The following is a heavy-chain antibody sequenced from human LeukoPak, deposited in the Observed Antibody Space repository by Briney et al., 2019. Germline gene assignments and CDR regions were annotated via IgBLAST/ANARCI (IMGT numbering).Heavy chain of an antibody. CDR1: GGSFSGYY. CDR2: INHSGST. J-gene: IGHJ2*01. V-gene: IGHV4-34*01. D-gene: IGHD2-21*02. CDR3: ERGPVRVSRLLRRQYFVL. Sequence: SETLSLTCAVYGGSFSGYYWSWIRQPPGKGLEWIGEINHSGSTNYNPSLKSRVTISVDTSKNQVSLKLTSVTAADPAVYYCERGPVRVSRLLRRQYFVLWGGGTLVTVS.